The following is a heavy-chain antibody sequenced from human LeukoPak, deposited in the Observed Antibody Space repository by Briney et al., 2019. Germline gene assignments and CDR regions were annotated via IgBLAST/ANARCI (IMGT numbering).Heavy chain of an antibody. CDR1: GFTFSSYG. V-gene: IGHV3-23*01. Sequence: PGGSLRLSCAASGFTFSSYGMSWVRQAPGKGLEWVSGISGSGGSTYYADSVKGRFTISRDNSKNTLYLQMNSLRAEDTAVYYCARYPGAYYYYYMDVWGKGTTVTVSS. D-gene: IGHD3-10*01. J-gene: IGHJ6*03. CDR3: ARYPGAYYYYYMDV. CDR2: ISGSGGST.